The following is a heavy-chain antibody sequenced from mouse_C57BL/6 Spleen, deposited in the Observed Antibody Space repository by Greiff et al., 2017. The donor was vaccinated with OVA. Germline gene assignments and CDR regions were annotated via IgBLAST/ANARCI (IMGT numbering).Heavy chain of an antibody. V-gene: IGHV5-16*01. CDR3: ARDRGSLFDY. CDR1: GFTFSDYY. J-gene: IGHJ2*01. Sequence: EVKVVESEGGLVQPGSSMKLSCTASGFTFSDYYMAWVRQVPEKGLEWVANINYDGSSTYYLDSLKSRFIISRDNAKNILYLQMSSLKSEDTATYYCARDRGSLFDYWGQGTTLTVSS. CDR2: INYDGSST. D-gene: IGHD1-1*01.